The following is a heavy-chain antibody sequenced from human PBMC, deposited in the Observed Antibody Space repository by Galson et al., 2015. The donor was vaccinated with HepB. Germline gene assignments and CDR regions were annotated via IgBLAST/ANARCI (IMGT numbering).Heavy chain of an antibody. CDR1: GDSISSNSAA. Sequence: ISGDSISSNSAAWYWIRQSPSRGLEWLGRTYYRAKWYNDYAVSVRGRITINSDTSKNQFSLHLNFVTPEDTAVYYCARVAGTIYYYGMDVWGQGTTVTVSS. CDR2: TYYRAKWYN. CDR3: ARVAGTIYYYGMDV. J-gene: IGHJ6*02. D-gene: IGHD2-15*01. V-gene: IGHV6-1*01.